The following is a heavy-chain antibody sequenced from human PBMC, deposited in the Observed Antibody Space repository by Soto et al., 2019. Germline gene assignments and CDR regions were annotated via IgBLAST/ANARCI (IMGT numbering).Heavy chain of an antibody. CDR1: GFTFSSYG. CDR3: ARDWLPYYYDSSGYLAY. D-gene: IGHD3-22*01. CDR2: IWYGGSNK. V-gene: IGHV3-33*01. Sequence: GGSLRLSCAASGFTFSSYGMHWVRQAPGKGLEWVAVIWYGGSNKYYADSVKGRFTISRDNSKNTLYLQRNSLRAEDTAVYYCARDWLPYYYDSSGYLAYWGQGTLVTVSS. J-gene: IGHJ4*02.